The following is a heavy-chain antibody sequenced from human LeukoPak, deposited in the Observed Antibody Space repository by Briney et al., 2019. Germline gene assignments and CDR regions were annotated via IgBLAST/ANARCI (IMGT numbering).Heavy chain of an antibody. D-gene: IGHD1-7*01. CDR3: AKDERNWNYNLASQTYD. CDR2: ISGGGVST. Sequence: ETLSLTCTVSGGSISSYYWSWIRQPPGKGLEWVSAISGGGVSTYYADSVKGRFTVSRDNSKNTLYLQMSSLRAEDTAVYYCAKDERNWNYNLASQTYDWGQGTLVTVSS. V-gene: IGHV3-23*01. CDR1: GGSISSYY. J-gene: IGHJ4*02.